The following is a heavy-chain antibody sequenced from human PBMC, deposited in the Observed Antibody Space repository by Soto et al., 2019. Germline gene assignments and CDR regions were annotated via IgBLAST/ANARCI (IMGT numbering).Heavy chain of an antibody. Sequence: QVQLVESGGGVVQPGRSLRLSCAASAFTFSSYGMHWVRQAPGKGLECVAVMSYDGTNKYFADSVKGRFTISRDNSKNTLYLQTNSLSDEDTAVYYCAKEAGSGWTRGGYYYGMDVWGQGTTVTVSS. CDR1: AFTFSSYG. J-gene: IGHJ6*02. V-gene: IGHV3-30*18. CDR3: AKEAGSGWTRGGYYYGMDV. CDR2: MSYDGTNK. D-gene: IGHD6-19*01.